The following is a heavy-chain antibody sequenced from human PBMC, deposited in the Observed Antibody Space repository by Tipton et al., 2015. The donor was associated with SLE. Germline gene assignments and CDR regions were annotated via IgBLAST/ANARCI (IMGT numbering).Heavy chain of an antibody. CDR1: GGSISSDDYY. V-gene: IGHV4-61*08. Sequence: TLSLTCTVSGGSISSDDYYWTWIRQHPGKGLGWIGSIYNSGSTNYNPSLKSRVTLSLDTSKNQFSLKLSSVTAADTAVYYCASSGSRGVFDIWGQGTMVTVSS. J-gene: IGHJ3*02. D-gene: IGHD1-26*01. CDR2: IYNSGST. CDR3: ASSGSRGVFDI.